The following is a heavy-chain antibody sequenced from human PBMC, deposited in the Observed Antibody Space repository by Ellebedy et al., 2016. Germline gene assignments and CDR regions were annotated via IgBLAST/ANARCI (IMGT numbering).Heavy chain of an antibody. D-gene: IGHD6-19*01. CDR3: ATDLSGIAVAGSFWYFDL. CDR1: GGTFSSYA. V-gene: IGHV1-8*02. Sequence: ASVKVSCKASGGTFSSYAISWVRQAPGQGLEWMGWMNPNSGNTGYSQNFQGRVTMTRDTSISTAYMELSSLRSEDTAVYYCATDLSGIAVAGSFWYFDLWGRGTLVTVSS. J-gene: IGHJ2*01. CDR2: MNPNSGNT.